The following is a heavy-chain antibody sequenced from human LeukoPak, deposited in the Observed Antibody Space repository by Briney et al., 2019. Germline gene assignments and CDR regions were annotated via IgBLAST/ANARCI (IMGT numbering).Heavy chain of an antibody. J-gene: IGHJ4*02. CDR2: ISGSGGTT. V-gene: IGHV3-23*01. CDR3: AKDRGIVVVPTLFDY. CDR1: GFTFSGST. D-gene: IGHD2-2*01. Sequence: PGGSLRLSCAASGFTFSGSTMSWVRQAPGKGLEGVSGISGSGGTTRHADSVKGRFTISRDNSKNTLYLQMNSLRAEDTAVYYCAKDRGIVVVPTLFDYWGQGTLVTVSS.